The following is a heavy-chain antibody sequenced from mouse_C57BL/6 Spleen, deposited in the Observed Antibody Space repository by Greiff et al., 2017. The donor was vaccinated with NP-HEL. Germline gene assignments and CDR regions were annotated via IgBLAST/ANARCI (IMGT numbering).Heavy chain of an antibody. CDR3: ARRGHDYDHFDY. J-gene: IGHJ2*01. CDR2: IDPSDSYT. V-gene: IGHV1-50*01. Sequence: LVESGAELVKPGASVKLSCKASGYTFTSYWMQWVKQRPGQGLEWIGEIDPSDSYTNYNQKFKGKATLTVDTSSSTAYMQLSSLTSEDSAVYYCARRGHDYDHFDYWGQGTTLTVSS. D-gene: IGHD2-4*01. CDR1: GYTFTSYW.